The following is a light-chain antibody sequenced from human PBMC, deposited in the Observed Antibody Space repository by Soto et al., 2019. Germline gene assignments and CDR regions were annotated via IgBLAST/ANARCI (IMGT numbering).Light chain of an antibody. CDR2: EVS. CDR3: SSYRSSSTV. Sequence: QSALTQPASVSGSPGQSITISCTGTSSDVGGYNYVSWYQQRPGKVPKLMIYEVSNRPSGVSHRFSGSKSGNTASLTISGLQAEDEADYYCSSYRSSSTVFGTGTQLTVL. CDR1: SSDVGGYNY. V-gene: IGLV2-14*01. J-gene: IGLJ1*01.